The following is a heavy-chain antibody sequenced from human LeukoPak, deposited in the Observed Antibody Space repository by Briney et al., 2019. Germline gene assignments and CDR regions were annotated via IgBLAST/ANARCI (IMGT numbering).Heavy chain of an antibody. V-gene: IGHV4-59*01. J-gene: IGHJ4*02. D-gene: IGHD4-17*01. Sequence: SETLSLTCTVSGGSISSYYWSWIRQPPGKGLEWIGYIYYSGSTNYNPSLKSRVTISVDTSKNQFSLKLSSVTAADTAVYYCARGGINTVTNRFDHWGQGTLVTVSS. CDR2: IYYSGST. CDR3: ARGGINTVTNRFDH. CDR1: GGSISSYY.